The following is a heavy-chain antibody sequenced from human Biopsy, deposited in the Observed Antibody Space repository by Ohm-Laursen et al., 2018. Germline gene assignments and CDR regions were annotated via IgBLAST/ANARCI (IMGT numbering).Heavy chain of an antibody. CDR2: IYYSGNT. CDR1: GGSISDSTYH. Sequence: SETLSLTWTVSGGSISDSTYHWGWIRQSPGKGLEWIGNIYYSGNTDYSPSLKSRVTISVDTSNNQFSLKLSSVTAAGTAVYYCARQVDFWSGYVDYWGQGTLVAVSS. D-gene: IGHD3-3*01. CDR3: ARQVDFWSGYVDY. J-gene: IGHJ4*02. V-gene: IGHV4-39*01.